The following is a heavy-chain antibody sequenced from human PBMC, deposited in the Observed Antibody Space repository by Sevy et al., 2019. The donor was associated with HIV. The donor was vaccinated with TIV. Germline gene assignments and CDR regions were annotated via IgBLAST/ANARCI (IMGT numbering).Heavy chain of an antibody. V-gene: IGHV3-21*01. CDR3: ARASSGSTRPPFDY. J-gene: IGHJ4*02. Sequence: GGSLRLSCAASGFTFSSYSMNWVRQAPGKGLEWVSSISSSSSYIYYADSVKGRFTISRDNAKNSLYLQMNSLRAEDTAVYYCARASSGSTRPPFDYWCQGTLVTVSS. D-gene: IGHD6-19*01. CDR1: GFTFSSYS. CDR2: ISSSSSYI.